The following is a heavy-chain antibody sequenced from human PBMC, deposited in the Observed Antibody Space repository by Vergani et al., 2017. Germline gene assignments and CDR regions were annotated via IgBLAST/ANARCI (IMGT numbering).Heavy chain of an antibody. V-gene: IGHV1-18*01. CDR1: GYTFISYG. CDR3: ARDEFSSYTPKYWFDP. Sequence: QVQLVQSGAEVKKPGASVKVSCKASGYTFISYGFSWVRQAPEQGLEWMGWISVYNGNTKYAQKLQGRVTMTTDTSTNTAHMELSSLRSEDTAVYYCARDEFSSYTPKYWFDPWGQGTLVTVSS. D-gene: IGHD2-2*02. CDR2: ISVYNGNT. J-gene: IGHJ5*02.